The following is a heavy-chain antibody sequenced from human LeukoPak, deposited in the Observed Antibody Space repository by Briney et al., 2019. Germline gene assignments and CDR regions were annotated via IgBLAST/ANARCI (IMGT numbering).Heavy chain of an antibody. CDR3: ARAARLMYWFDP. Sequence: ASVKVSCKASGYTFTSYYMHWVRQAPGQGLEWMGIINPSGGSTSYAQKFQGRVTMTRDTSISTAYMELSRLRSDDTAVYYCARAARLMYWFDPWGQGTLVTVSS. CDR2: INPSGGST. D-gene: IGHD6-6*01. CDR1: GYTFTSYY. V-gene: IGHV1-46*01. J-gene: IGHJ5*02.